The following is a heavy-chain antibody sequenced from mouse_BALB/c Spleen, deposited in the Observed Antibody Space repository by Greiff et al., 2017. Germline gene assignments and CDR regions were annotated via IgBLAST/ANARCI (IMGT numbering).Heavy chain of an antibody. V-gene: IGHV10S3*01. D-gene: IGHD2-1*01. CDR2: IRSKSNNYAT. CDR1: GFTFNTNA. J-gene: IGHJ4*01. Sequence: EVKLVETGGGLVQPKGSLKLSCAASGFTFNTNAMNWVRQAPGKGLEWVARIRSKSNNYATYYADSVKDRFTISRDDSQSMLYLQMNNLKTEDTAMYYCVRAYGNRGSYAMDYWGQGTSVTVSS. CDR3: VRAYGNRGSYAMDY.